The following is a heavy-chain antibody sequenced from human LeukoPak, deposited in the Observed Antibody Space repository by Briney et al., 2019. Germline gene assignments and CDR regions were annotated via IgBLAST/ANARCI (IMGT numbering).Heavy chain of an antibody. D-gene: IGHD2-2*01. V-gene: IGHV1-69*13. Sequence: SVKVSCKASGGTFSSYAISWVRQAPGQGLGWMGGIIPISGTTNYAQKFQGRVTITADESTSTAYMELSSLRSEDTAMYYCATYCSSANCYIWGYYFDYWGQGTLVTVSS. CDR3: ATYCSSANCYIWGYYFDY. CDR1: GGTFSSYA. J-gene: IGHJ4*02. CDR2: IIPISGTT.